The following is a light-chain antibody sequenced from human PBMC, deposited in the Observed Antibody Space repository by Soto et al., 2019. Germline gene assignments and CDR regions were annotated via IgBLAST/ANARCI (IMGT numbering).Light chain of an antibody. CDR2: DTS. CDR3: QQSYTTVWT. CDR1: QSISSF. J-gene: IGKJ1*01. V-gene: IGKV1-39*01. Sequence: DIQMTQSPPSLSASVGDRVTITCRASQSISSFFNWYQQKSGKAPKLLIYDTSSLQSGVPSRFSGSGSGTDFTLTISSLHPEDFATYYCQQSYTTVWTFGQETKVEIK.